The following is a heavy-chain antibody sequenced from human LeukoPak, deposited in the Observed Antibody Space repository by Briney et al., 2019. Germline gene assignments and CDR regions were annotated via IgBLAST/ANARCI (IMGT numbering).Heavy chain of an antibody. V-gene: IGHV5-51*01. Sequence: GESLNISCKGIGYSFPSYWIGWVRQMSGKGMEWMGVIYPGDSRTRYNPSFQGQVTISVDKSINTAYLQWVSLKASDTAMYYCACREFTSTWSYPWGQGTLVTVSS. CDR2: IYPGDSRT. CDR3: ACREFTSTWSYP. D-gene: IGHD2-2*01. CDR1: GYSFPSYW. J-gene: IGHJ5*02.